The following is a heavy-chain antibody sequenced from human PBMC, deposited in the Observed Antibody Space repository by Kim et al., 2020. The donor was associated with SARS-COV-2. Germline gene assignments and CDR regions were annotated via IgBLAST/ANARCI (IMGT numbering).Heavy chain of an antibody. CDR1: GYTFTSYA. V-gene: IGHV7-4-1*02. CDR3: ARDPRQLPNTAAYYYYGMDV. Sequence: ASVKVSCKASGYTFTSYAMNWVRQAPGQGLEWMGWINTNTGNPTYAQGFTGRFVFSLDTSVSTAYLQISSLKAEDTAVYYCARDPRQLPNTAAYYYYGMDVWGQGTTVTVSS. D-gene: IGHD2-2*01. CDR2: INTNTGNP. J-gene: IGHJ6*02.